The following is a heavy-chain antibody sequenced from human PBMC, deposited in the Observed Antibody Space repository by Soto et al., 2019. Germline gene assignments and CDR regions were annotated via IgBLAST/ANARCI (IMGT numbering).Heavy chain of an antibody. CDR3: ARGGYGDY. Sequence: QVHLVQSGAEVKKPGASVKVSCKASGYTFTSYGITWVRQAPGQGLEWMGWISAHNGNTDYAQKLQGRVIVTRDTSTSTGYVELRSLRCDGTAVYYCARGGYGDYWGQGALVTVSS. V-gene: IGHV1-18*01. D-gene: IGHD1-1*01. J-gene: IGHJ4*02. CDR2: ISAHNGNT. CDR1: GYTFTSYG.